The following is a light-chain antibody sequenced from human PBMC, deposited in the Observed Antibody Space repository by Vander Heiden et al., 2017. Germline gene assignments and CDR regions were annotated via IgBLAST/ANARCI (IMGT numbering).Light chain of an antibody. CDR3: RQYDNLPYT. CDR1: EDITIY. V-gene: IGKV1-33*01. J-gene: IGKJ2*01. Sequence: DIQMNQSPSSLSASVGERVTITCQASEDITIYLNWYQQKPGKAPQLLIYDTSNLETGVSSRFSGSGSGTYFTFTISSLQPEDIATYYCRQYDNLPYTFGQGTKLGIK. CDR2: DTS.